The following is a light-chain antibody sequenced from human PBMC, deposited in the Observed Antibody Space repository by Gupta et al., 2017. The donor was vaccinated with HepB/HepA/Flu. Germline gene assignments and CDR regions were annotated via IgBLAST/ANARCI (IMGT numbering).Light chain of an antibody. V-gene: IGLV5-45*02. CDR3: TIWKPSGWL. J-gene: IGLJ2*01. CDR1: SGINVSTPW. CDR2: YKSDADN. Sequence: QAVLTQPSSLSASPGASARLPCSLRSGINVSTPWIYWYQQKPGSPPQYLLRYKSDADNHQGSGVPSRFSGYKDASATAAITLISGLQAEEDAYYYSTIWKPSGWLFGGGTKLTVL.